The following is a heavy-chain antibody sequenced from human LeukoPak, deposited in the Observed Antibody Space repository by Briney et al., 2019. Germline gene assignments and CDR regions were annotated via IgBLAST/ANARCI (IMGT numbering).Heavy chain of an antibody. CDR3: AKDRGYGDYDEYFQH. Sequence: GGSLRLSCAASGFTFSSYGMHWVRQAPGKGLEWVAFIRYDGSNKYYADSVKGRFTISRDNSKNTLYLQMNSLRAEDTAVYHCAKDRGYGDYDEYFQHWGQGTLVTVSS. CDR2: IRYDGSNK. D-gene: IGHD4-17*01. CDR1: GFTFSSYG. V-gene: IGHV3-30*02. J-gene: IGHJ1*01.